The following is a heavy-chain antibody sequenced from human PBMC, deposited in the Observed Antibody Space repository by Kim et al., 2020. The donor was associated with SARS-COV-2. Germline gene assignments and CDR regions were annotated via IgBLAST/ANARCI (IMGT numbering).Heavy chain of an antibody. J-gene: IGHJ1*01. CDR2: IYSGGST. D-gene: IGHD6-13*01. CDR3: ARVAAAAGTGAEYFQH. Sequence: GGSLRLSCAASGFTVSSNYMSWVRQAPGKGLEWVSVIYSGGSTYYADSVKGRFTISRHNSKNTLYLQMNSLRAEDTAVYYCARVAAAAGTGAEYFQHWGQGTLVTVSS. CDR1: GFTVSSNY. V-gene: IGHV3-53*04.